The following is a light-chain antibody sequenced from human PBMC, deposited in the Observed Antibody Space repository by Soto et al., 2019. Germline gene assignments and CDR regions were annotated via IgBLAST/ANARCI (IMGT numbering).Light chain of an antibody. V-gene: IGLV6-57*04. CDR1: SGSIASNC. Sequence: NFLLTQPHSVSESPGKTVTISCTRSSGSIASNCVQWYQQRPGSAPATVIYEDNERPSGVPDRFSGSIDSSSNSASLTISGLKTEDEADYYCQSYDTNNPVVFGGGTKVTVL. J-gene: IGLJ2*01. CDR3: QSYDTNNPVV. CDR2: EDN.